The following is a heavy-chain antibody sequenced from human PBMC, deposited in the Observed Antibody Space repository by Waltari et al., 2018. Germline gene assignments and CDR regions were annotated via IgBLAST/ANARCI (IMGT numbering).Heavy chain of an antibody. D-gene: IGHD5-18*01. Sequence: YYSGRTNYNPSVKSRVTISVNTPQNQFSLNLNSVTAADTAVYYCARHGRGSRGYTYGYAMDVWGQGITVTVS. CDR3: ARHGRGSRGYTYGYAMDV. V-gene: IGHV4-59*08. CDR2: YYSGRT. J-gene: IGHJ6*02.